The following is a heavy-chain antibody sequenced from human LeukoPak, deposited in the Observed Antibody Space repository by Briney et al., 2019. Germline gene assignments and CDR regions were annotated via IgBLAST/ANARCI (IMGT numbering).Heavy chain of an antibody. J-gene: IGHJ4*02. CDR2: IYSGGST. Sequence: GSLRLSCAASGFTVSSNNMNWVRQAPGKGLEWVSVIYSGGSTYYADSVKGRFTISRDNSKNTLYLQMNSLRAEDTAVYYCASGGTYYYFDYWGQGTLVTVSS. CDR3: ASGGTYYYFDY. V-gene: IGHV3-53*01. CDR1: GFTVSSNN. D-gene: IGHD1-26*01.